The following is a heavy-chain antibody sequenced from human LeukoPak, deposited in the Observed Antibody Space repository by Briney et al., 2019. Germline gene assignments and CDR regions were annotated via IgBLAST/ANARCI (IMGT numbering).Heavy chain of an antibody. D-gene: IGHD6-13*01. CDR2: MRYDGSK. V-gene: IGHV3-30*02. Sequence: PGGSLRLSCAAPGFTFSNYGMHWVRQAPGKGLEWVAFMRYDGSKYYTDSVKGRFTISRDNSKNTLYLQMNSLRAEDTAVYYCAKGSFQQLVGYFDYWGQGTLVTVSS. CDR1: GFTFSNYG. CDR3: AKGSFQQLVGYFDY. J-gene: IGHJ4*02.